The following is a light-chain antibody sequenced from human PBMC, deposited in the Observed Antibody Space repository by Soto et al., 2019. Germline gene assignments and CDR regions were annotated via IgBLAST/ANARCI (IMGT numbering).Light chain of an antibody. V-gene: IGLV2-14*01. J-gene: IGLJ1*01. Sequence: QSVLTQPASVSGSPGQSITISCTGTSSDVGGYNYVSWYQQHPGKAPKLMIYDVSNRPSRVSNRFSGSKSGNTASLTISGLQAEDEADYYCSSYTSSSTPYVFGTGTKLTVL. CDR1: SSDVGGYNY. CDR3: SSYTSSSTPYV. CDR2: DVS.